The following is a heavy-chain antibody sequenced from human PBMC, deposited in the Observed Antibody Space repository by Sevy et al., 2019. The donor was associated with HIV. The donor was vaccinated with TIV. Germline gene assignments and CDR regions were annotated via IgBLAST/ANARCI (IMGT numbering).Heavy chain of an antibody. V-gene: IGHV4-59*08. D-gene: IGHD1-26*01. CDR1: GGSITSLY. J-gene: IGHJ4*02. CDR2: IYYNGHI. CDR3: AGENAWGRGYS. Sequence: SETLSRTCTVSGGSITSLYWNWIRQPPGKGLEWIANIYYNGHINYNPSLKSRVTLSLDTSKNQFSLRLSSVPAAYTAMYYCAGENAWGRGYSWGQGTLVTVSS.